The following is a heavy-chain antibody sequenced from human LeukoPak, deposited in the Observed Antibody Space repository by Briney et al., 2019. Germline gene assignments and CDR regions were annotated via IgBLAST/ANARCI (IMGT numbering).Heavy chain of an antibody. J-gene: IGHJ4*02. D-gene: IGHD3-22*01. CDR1: GFTFDYYW. V-gene: IGHV3-74*01. Sequence: GGSLRLSCAASGFTFDYYWMHWVRQAPGKGLMWVSRINTDGSNTHYADSVKGRFTISRDNAKNTLYLQMNGLRVEDTAVYYCVVWGEDRSGHRFDFWGRGTLVTVSS. CDR3: VVWGEDRSGHRFDF. CDR2: INTDGSNT.